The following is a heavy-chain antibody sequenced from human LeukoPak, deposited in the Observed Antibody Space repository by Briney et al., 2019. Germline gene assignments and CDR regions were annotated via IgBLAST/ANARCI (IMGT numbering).Heavy chain of an antibody. Sequence: PGGSLRLSCAASGFTFSSYWMSWVRQAPGQGLAWVANIKQDGSERNYVDSVKGRFTISRGNAKNSLDLQVNSLRAEDTAVYYCAKGSGYEHSYYYYYMDVWGKGTTVTISS. D-gene: IGHD5-12*01. CDR3: AKGSGYEHSYYYYYMDV. CDR2: IKQDGSER. V-gene: IGHV3-7*01. CDR1: GFTFSSYW. J-gene: IGHJ6*03.